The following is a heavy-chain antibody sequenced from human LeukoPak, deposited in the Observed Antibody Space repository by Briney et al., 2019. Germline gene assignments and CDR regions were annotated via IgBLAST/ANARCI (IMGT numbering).Heavy chain of an antibody. CDR3: ARGFPAYYDFWSGYYSRWFDP. D-gene: IGHD3-3*01. J-gene: IGHJ5*02. Sequence: SETLSLTCAVYGGSFSGYYWSWIRQPPGKGLEWIGEINHSGSTNYNPSLKSRVTISVDTSKNQFSLKLSSVTAADTAVYYCARGFPAYYDFWSGYYSRWFDPWGQGTLVTVSS. CDR2: INHSGST. V-gene: IGHV4-34*01. CDR1: GGSFSGYY.